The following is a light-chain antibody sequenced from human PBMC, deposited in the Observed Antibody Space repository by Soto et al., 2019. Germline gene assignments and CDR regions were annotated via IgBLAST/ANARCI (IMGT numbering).Light chain of an antibody. CDR2: GAS. V-gene: IGKV3-15*01. CDR1: QSVSSSY. CDR3: QQYHSWPPIT. J-gene: IGKJ5*01. Sequence: EIVLTQSPGTLSLSPGERATLSCRASQSVSSSYLAWYQQKPGQAPRLLIYGASTRATGIPARFSGSGSGTEFTLTISSLQSEDFAVYYCQQYHSWPPITFGQGTRLEIK.